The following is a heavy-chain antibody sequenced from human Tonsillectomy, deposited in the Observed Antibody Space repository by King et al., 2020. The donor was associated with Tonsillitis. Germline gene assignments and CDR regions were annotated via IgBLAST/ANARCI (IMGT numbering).Heavy chain of an antibody. CDR1: GFSLSTSGMC. J-gene: IGHJ4*02. CDR3: APTRLPSGYSSICASPYFDY. CDR2: IDWDDDK. Sequence: VTLKESGPALVKPTQTLTLTCTFSGFSLSTSGMCVSWIRQPPGKALEWLARIDWDDDKYYSTSLKTRLTISKDTSKNQVVLTMTNMDPVDTATYYCAPTRLPSGYSSICASPYFDYWGQGTLVTVSS. D-gene: IGHD6-13*01. V-gene: IGHV2-70*11.